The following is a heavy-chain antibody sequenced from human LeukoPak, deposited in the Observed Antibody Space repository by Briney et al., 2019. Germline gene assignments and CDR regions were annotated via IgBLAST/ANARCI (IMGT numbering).Heavy chain of an antibody. D-gene: IGHD3-16*01. J-gene: IGHJ4*02. CDR3: ARDRVLHYFDY. CDR2: IWYDGSDK. V-gene: IGHV3-33*01. CDR1: GFTFSSHG. Sequence: PGGSLRLSCAASGFTFSSHGMHWVRQAPGKGLEWVAVIWYDGSDKYYADSVKCRFTISRDNSKNTLYLQMTSLRADDTAVYYCARDRVLHYFDYWGQGALVTVSS.